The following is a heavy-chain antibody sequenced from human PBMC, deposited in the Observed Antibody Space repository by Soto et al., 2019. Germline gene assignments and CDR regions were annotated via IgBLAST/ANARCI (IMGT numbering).Heavy chain of an antibody. CDR2: IIPIFGTA. V-gene: IGHV1-69*01. D-gene: IGHD3-22*01. Sequence: QVQLVQSGAEVKKPGSSVKVSCKASGGNFSSYAISWVRQAPGQGLEWMGWIIPIFGTANYAQKVQGRVTITADESTSTAYMELSSLRSEDTAVYYCARDYYDSSGYYNDYWGQGTLVTVAS. CDR1: GGNFSSYA. J-gene: IGHJ4*02. CDR3: ARDYYDSSGYYNDY.